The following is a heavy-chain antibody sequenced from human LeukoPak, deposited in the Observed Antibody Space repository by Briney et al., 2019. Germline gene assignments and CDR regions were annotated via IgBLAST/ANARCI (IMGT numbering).Heavy chain of an antibody. CDR2: INTNTGNP. D-gene: IGHD3-3*01. J-gene: IGHJ4*02. CDR1: GYTFTSYA. CDR3: ARGPTRNDFWSGYYTAFDY. V-gene: IGHV7-4-1*02. Sequence: GASVKVSCKASGYTFTSYAMNWVRQAPGQGLEWMGWINTNTGNPTYAQGFTGRFVFSLDTSVSTAYLQISSLTAEDTAVYYCARGPTRNDFWSGYYTAFDYWGQGTLVTVSS.